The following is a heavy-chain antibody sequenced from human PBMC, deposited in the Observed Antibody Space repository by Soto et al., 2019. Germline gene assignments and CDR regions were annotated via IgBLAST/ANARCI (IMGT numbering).Heavy chain of an antibody. CDR3: ANDRVDYDYPIDY. J-gene: IGHJ4*02. CDR2: ISAYNGNT. CDR1: GYTFTSYG. D-gene: IGHD3-16*01. V-gene: IGHV1-18*04. Sequence: QVPLVQSGAEVKKPGASVKVSCKASGYTFTSYGISWVRQAPGQGLEWMGWISAYNGNTNYAQKLQGRVIMTTDTSTSTDDMELRSRRSDDTAVYYCANDRVDYDYPIDYWGQGTLVTVSS.